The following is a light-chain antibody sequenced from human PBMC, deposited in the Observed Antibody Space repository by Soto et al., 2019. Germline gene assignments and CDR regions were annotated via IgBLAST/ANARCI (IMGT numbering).Light chain of an antibody. Sequence: AMTEAPRSLPVTPGEPASISCRSSPSLLHSNGYNYLDWYLQKPGQSPQLLIYLGSNRASGVPDRFSGSGSGTDFTLKISRVEAEDVGVYYCMQALQTPLTFGQGTRLEIK. V-gene: IGKV2-28*01. CDR1: PSLLHSNGYNY. CDR3: MQALQTPLT. CDR2: LGS. J-gene: IGKJ5*01.